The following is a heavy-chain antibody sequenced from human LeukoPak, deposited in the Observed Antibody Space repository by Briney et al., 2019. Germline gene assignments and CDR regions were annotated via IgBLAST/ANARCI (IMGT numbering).Heavy chain of an antibody. CDR1: GFTFSSYS. V-gene: IGHV3-48*01. CDR3: AGDKSRVAGNFDY. CDR2: ISSSSSTI. Sequence: GGSLRLSCAASGFTFSSYSMNWVRQAPGKGLEWVSYISSSSSTIYYADSVKGRFTISRDNAKNSLYLQMNSLRAEDTAVYYCAGDKSRVAGNFDYWGQGTLVTVSS. D-gene: IGHD6-19*01. J-gene: IGHJ4*02.